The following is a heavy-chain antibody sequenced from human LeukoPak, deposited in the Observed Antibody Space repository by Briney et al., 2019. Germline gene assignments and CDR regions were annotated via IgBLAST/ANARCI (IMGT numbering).Heavy chain of an antibody. V-gene: IGHV4-38-2*01. CDR1: GYSISSGYY. D-gene: IGHD3-3*01. CDR2: IYHSGST. J-gene: IGHJ5*02. Sequence: SETLSLTCADSGYSISSGYYWGWIRQPPGKGLEWIGSIYHSGSTYYNPSLKSRVTISVDTSKNQFSLKLSSVTAADTAVYYCARAIFGVVKTWGQGTLVTVST. CDR3: ARAIFGVVKT.